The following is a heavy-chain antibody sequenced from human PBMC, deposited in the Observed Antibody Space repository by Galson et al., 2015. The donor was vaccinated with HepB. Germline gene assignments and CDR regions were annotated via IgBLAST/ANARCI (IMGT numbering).Heavy chain of an antibody. J-gene: IGHJ5*02. CDR3: ARAPEDYYYDSSGFWFDP. CDR1: GGSISSGGYY. Sequence: LSLTCTVSGGSISSGGYYWSWIRQHPGKGLEWIGYIYYSGSTYYNPSLKSRVTISVDTSKNQFSLKLSSVTAADTAVYYCARAPEDYYYDSSGFWFDPWGQGTLVTVSS. CDR2: IYYSGST. V-gene: IGHV4-31*03. D-gene: IGHD3-22*01.